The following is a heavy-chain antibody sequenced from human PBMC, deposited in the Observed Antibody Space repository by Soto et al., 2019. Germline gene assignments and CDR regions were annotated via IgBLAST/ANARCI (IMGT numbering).Heavy chain of an antibody. V-gene: IGHV3-33*01. J-gene: IGHJ4*02. Sequence: QVQLVESGGGVVQPGRSLRLSCAASGFMFSNHGMHWVRQAPGKGLEWVAVIWSDGNNRYYADSVQGRFTISRDNSKNTVYLQMNSLRAEDTAVYYCVRVDNWNDEASDYWGQGTLVTVSS. CDR1: GFMFSNHG. CDR3: VRVDNWNDEASDY. CDR2: IWSDGNNR. D-gene: IGHD1-1*01.